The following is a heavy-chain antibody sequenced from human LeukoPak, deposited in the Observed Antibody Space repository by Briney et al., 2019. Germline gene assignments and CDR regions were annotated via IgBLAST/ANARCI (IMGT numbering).Heavy chain of an antibody. J-gene: IGHJ4*02. D-gene: IGHD3-10*01. Sequence: SETLSLTCAVYGGSFSGYYWSWIRQPPGKGLEWIGEINHSGSTNYNPSLKSRVTISVDTSKNQFSLKLSSVTAADTAVYYCARVASWYYYGLGKYYFDYWGQGTLVTVSS. V-gene: IGHV4-34*01. CDR1: GGSFSGYY. CDR2: INHSGST. CDR3: ARVASWYYYGLGKYYFDY.